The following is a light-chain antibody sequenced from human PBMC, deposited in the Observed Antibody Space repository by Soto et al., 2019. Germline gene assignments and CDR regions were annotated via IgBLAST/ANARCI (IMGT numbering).Light chain of an antibody. Sequence: DIQLTQSPSFLSASVGDRVTITCRASQGISSYLAWYQQKPGKAPKLLIYAASTLQSGVPSRFSGSGSGTEFTLTIGSLQPEDFATYYCQQLNSYPLTFSGGTKVEIK. CDR1: QGISSY. J-gene: IGKJ4*01. CDR3: QQLNSYPLT. CDR2: AAS. V-gene: IGKV1-9*01.